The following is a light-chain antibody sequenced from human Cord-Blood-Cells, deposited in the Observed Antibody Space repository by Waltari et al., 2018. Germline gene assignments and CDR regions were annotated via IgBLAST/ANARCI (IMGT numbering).Light chain of an antibody. CDR3: GTWDSSLSAYV. V-gene: IGLV1-51*02. CDR2: ENK. J-gene: IGLJ1*01. Sequence: QSVLTQPPSVSAAPGQKVTISCSGSSSNIGNNYVSWYQQHPGTAPKLLIYENKKRPSGIPDPFSGSKSGTSATLGITGLQTGDEADYYCGTWDSSLSAYVFGTGTKVTVL. CDR1: SSNIGNNY.